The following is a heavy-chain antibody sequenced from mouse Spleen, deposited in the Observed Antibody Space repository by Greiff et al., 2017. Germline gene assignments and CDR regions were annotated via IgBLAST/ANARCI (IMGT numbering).Heavy chain of an antibody. CDR1: GYTFTDYE. CDR3: TKGITTAMDY. J-gene: IGHJ4*01. Sequence: QVHVKQSGAELVRPGASVTLSCKASGYTFTDYEMHWVKQTPVHGLEWIGAIDPETGGTAYNQKFKGKAILTADKSSSTAYMELRSLTSEDSAVYYCTKGITTAMDYWGQGTSVTVSS. D-gene: IGHD2-4*01. V-gene: IGHV1-15*01. CDR2: IDPETGGT.